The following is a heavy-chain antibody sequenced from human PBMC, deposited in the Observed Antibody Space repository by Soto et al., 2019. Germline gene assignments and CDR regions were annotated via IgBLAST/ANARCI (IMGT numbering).Heavy chain of an antibody. CDR2: ISWNSGSI. CDR1: GFTFDDYA. CDR3: AKDTSDYYGSGSYFDY. Sequence: GGSLRLSCAASGFTFDDYAMHWVRQAPGKGLEWVSGISWNSGSIGYADSVKGRFTISRDNAKNSLYLQMNSLRAEDTALYYCAKDTSDYYGSGSYFDYWGQGTLVTVSS. D-gene: IGHD3-10*01. V-gene: IGHV3-9*01. J-gene: IGHJ4*02.